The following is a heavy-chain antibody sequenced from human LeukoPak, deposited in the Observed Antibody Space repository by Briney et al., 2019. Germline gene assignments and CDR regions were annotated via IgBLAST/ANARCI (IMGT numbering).Heavy chain of an antibody. V-gene: IGHV3-23*01. CDR2: ISGSGGST. Sequence: PGGSLRHSCAASGFTFSSYAMSWVRQAPGKGLEWVSAISGSGGSTYYADSVKGRFTISRDNSKNTLYLQMNSLRAEDTAVYYCAKGGGDYSKGIDYWGQGSLVTVSS. CDR3: AKGGGDYSKGIDY. CDR1: GFTFSSYA. J-gene: IGHJ4*02. D-gene: IGHD4-11*01.